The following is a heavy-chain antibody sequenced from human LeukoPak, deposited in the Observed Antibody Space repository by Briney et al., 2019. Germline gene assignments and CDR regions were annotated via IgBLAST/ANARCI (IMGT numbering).Heavy chain of an antibody. CDR2: IYSIGST. V-gene: IGHV3-53*01. Sequence: GGSLRLSCAASGFTVSTNYMNWVRQAPGKGLEWVSSIYSIGSTYYADSVKGRFTISRDNSKNTLYLQMNSLRAEDTAVYYCAREGCSNTSCYACYFDCWGQGTLVTVSS. CDR1: GFTVSTNY. CDR3: AREGCSNTSCYACYFDC. D-gene: IGHD2-2*01. J-gene: IGHJ4*02.